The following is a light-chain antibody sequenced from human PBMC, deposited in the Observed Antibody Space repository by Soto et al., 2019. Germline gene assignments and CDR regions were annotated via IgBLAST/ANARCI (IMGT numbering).Light chain of an antibody. Sequence: QSVLTQPPSVSAAPGQKVTISCSGSSSNIGNNYVSWYQQLPGTAPKLLIYDNNKRPSGIPDRFSGSKSGTSATMGINGLQTGDEADYYCGTWDSSLSAVVFGGGTKLTV. CDR1: SSNIGNNY. CDR3: GTWDSSLSAVV. J-gene: IGLJ2*01. V-gene: IGLV1-51*01. CDR2: DNN.